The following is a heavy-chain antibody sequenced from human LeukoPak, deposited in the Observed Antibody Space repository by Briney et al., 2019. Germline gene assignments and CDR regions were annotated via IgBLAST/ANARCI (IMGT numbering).Heavy chain of an antibody. D-gene: IGHD5-12*01. Sequence: GGSLRLSCAASGFTFSSYWMSWVRQAPGKGLEWVANIKQDGSEKDYVDSVKGRFTISRDNAKNSLYLQMNSLRAEDTAVYYCGRVKEASAFDIWGQGTMVTVSS. CDR2: IKQDGSEK. CDR3: GRVKEASAFDI. J-gene: IGHJ3*02. V-gene: IGHV3-7*01. CDR1: GFTFSSYW.